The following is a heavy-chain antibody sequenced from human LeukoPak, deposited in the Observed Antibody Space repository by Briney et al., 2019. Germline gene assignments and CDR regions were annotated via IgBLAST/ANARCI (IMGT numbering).Heavy chain of an antibody. CDR2: IKQDGSEK. CDR3: ARWLELMRNFDW. J-gene: IGHJ4*02. Sequence: PGGSLRLSCVGSGFTFSYDWMSSVRQAPGKGLEWVANIKQDGSEKDYVDALKGRFTISRDNAKNSLYLQMNSLRAEDTAVYYCARWLELMRNFDWWGQGTLVTVSS. CDR1: GFTFSYDW. V-gene: IGHV3-7*01. D-gene: IGHD5-24*01.